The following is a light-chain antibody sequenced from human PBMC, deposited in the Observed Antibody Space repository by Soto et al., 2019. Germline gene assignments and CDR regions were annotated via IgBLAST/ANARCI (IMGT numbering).Light chain of an antibody. CDR2: EVN. CDR3: SSYTGGNPSYV. CDR1: SSDVGGYTY. J-gene: IGLJ1*01. V-gene: IGLV2-14*01. Sequence: QSALTQPASVSGSPRQSITISCTGASSDVGGYTYVSWYQQHPGKAPKLMIYEVNNRPSGVSDRFSGSKSGNTASLTVSGLQAEDEADYYCSSYTGGNPSYVFGTGTKLTVL.